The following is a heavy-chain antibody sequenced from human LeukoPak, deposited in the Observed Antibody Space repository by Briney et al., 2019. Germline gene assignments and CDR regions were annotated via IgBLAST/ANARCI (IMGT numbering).Heavy chain of an antibody. CDR3: AKAGYDFWSGYYVSYYYYGMDV. Sequence: PGGSLRLSCAASGFSFNKMGSARLQGRGWSGSRQAPGKGLEWVSAISGSGGSTYYADSVKGRFTISRDNSKNTLYLQMNSLRAEDTAVYYCAKAGYDFWSGYYVSYYYYGMDVWGQGTTVTVSS. CDR1: GFSFNKMGSA. CDR2: ISGSGGST. D-gene: IGHD3-3*01. J-gene: IGHJ6*02. V-gene: IGHV3-23*01.